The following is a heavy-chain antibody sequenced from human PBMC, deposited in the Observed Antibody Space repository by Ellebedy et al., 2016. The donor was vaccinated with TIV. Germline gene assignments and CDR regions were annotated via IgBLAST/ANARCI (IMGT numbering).Heavy chain of an antibody. D-gene: IGHD1-1*01. Sequence: GGSLRLSXAASGFTFDDYAMHWVRQAPGKGLEWVSGISWNSGSIAYADSVKGRFTISRDNAKNSLYLQMNSLRAEDTALYYCAKDRTTGSALYWYFDLWGRGTLVTVSS. V-gene: IGHV3-9*01. CDR2: ISWNSGSI. CDR3: AKDRTTGSALYWYFDL. CDR1: GFTFDDYA. J-gene: IGHJ2*01.